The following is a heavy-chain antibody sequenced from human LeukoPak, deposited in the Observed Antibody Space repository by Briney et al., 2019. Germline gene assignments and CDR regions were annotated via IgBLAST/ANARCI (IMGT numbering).Heavy chain of an antibody. D-gene: IGHD3/OR15-3a*01. CDR2: IDASETT. CDR1: GGSISARRYN. Sequence: PSETLSLTCSVSGGSISARRYNWGWIRQPPGQGLEWIGNIDASETTHYFPSLKSRVTISRDTPNNQFSLKLSSVTAADTAVYYCARGTSYMDVWGKGTTVTVSS. V-gene: IGHV4-39*07. J-gene: IGHJ6*03. CDR3: ARGTSYMDV.